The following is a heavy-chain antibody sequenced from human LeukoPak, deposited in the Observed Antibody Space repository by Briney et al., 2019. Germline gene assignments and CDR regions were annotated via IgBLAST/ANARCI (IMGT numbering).Heavy chain of an antibody. V-gene: IGHV3-30*03. CDR1: GFTFSSYG. CDR2: ISYDGSNK. D-gene: IGHD6-19*01. Sequence: GGSLRLSCAASGFTFSSYGMHWVRQAPGKGLEWVAVISYDGSNKYYADSVKGRITISRDNSKNTLYLQMNSLRAEDTAVYYCARPYSSGWYVDFQHWGQGTLVTVSS. CDR3: ARPYSSGWYVDFQH. J-gene: IGHJ1*01.